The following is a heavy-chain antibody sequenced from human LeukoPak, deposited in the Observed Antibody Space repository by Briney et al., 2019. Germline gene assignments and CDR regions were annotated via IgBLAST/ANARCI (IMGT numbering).Heavy chain of an antibody. CDR2: IKQDGSEK. V-gene: IGHV3-7*01. Sequence: GGSLRLSCAASGFTFSSYWMSWVRQAPGKGLEWVANIKQDGSEKYYVDSVKGRFTISRDNAKNSLYLQMNSLRAEDTAVYYCARDGTTKGHYYMDVWGKGTTVTVSS. CDR3: ARDGTTKGHYYMDV. CDR1: GFTFSSYW. J-gene: IGHJ6*03. D-gene: IGHD1-26*01.